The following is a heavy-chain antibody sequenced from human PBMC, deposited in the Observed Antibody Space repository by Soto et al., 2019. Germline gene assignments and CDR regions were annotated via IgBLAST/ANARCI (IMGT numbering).Heavy chain of an antibody. V-gene: IGHV1-18*04. D-gene: IGHD2-8*01. Sequence: QVQLVQSGGEVTKPGASVKVSCKSSGYTFTSYGVSWVRQAPGQGLEWLGWISVYTGNTKQAQICQDRVTLTTEASTSTAYLELRNLRSDDTAVYYCARDRCTTDKCYTHHFDVWGQGTTVTVSS. CDR3: ARDRCTTDKCYTHHFDV. J-gene: IGHJ6*02. CDR2: ISVYTGNT. CDR1: GYTFTSYG.